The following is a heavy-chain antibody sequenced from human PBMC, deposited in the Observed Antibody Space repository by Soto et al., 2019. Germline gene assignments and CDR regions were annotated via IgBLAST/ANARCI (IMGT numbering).Heavy chain of an antibody. CDR3: ARQAELGWDSSGSIIPDFDY. D-gene: IGHD6-19*01. Sequence: PSETLSLTCTVSGGSISSSSYYWGWIRQPPGKGLEWIGYIYYSGSTNYNPSLKSRVTISVDTSKNQFSLKLSSVTAADTAVYYCARQAELGWDSSGSIIPDFDYWGQGTLVTVSS. CDR2: IYYSGST. V-gene: IGHV4-39*01. J-gene: IGHJ4*02. CDR1: GGSISSSSYY.